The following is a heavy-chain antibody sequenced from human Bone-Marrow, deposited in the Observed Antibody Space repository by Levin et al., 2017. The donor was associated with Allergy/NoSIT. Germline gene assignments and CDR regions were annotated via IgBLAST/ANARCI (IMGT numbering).Heavy chain of an antibody. CDR3: ARRLVPAGQSYYGMDV. D-gene: IGHD6-6*01. Sequence: PGGSLRLSCVASGFTFGSFGMHWVRQAPGKGLEWVAIIWYDGSYKYYADSVKGRFTISRDNSKNTLYLQMDGLRAEDTAVYYCARRLVPAGQSYYGMDVWGQGTTVIVSS. J-gene: IGHJ6*02. CDR2: IWYDGSYK. V-gene: IGHV3-33*01. CDR1: GFTFGSFG.